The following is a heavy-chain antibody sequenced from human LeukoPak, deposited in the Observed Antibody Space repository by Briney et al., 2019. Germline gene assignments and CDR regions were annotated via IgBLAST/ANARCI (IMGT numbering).Heavy chain of an antibody. J-gene: IGHJ4*02. CDR2: IYYSGST. V-gene: IGHV4-59*01. D-gene: IGHD5-12*01. CDR1: GGSISSYY. CDR3: ARCEGYSGYDAFDY. Sequence: SETLSLTCTVSGGSISSYYWSWVRQPPGKGLEWLGYIYYSGSTNYNPSLKSRVTISVDTSKNQFSLKLSSVTAADTAVYYCARCEGYSGYDAFDYWGQGTLVTVSS.